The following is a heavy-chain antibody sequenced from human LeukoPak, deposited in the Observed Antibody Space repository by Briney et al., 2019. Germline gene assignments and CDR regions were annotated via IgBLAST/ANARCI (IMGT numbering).Heavy chain of an antibody. CDR2: ISWNSGSI. CDR3: ARDPSTLLPTDDS. V-gene: IGHV3-9*01. Sequence: GRSLRLSCAASGFTFDDYAMHWVRQAPGKGLEWVSGISWNSGSIGYADSVKGRFTISRDNSKNTLYLQMNSLRVEDTAIYYCARDPSTLLPTDDSWGQGTLVAVSS. J-gene: IGHJ4*02. CDR1: GFTFDDYA. D-gene: IGHD2-2*01.